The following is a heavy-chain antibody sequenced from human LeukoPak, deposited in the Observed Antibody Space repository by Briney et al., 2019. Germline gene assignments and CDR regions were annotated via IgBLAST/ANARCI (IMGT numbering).Heavy chain of an antibody. CDR1: GFTFDDYT. CDR3: AKAQSYGHRNYYYYYYGMDV. D-gene: IGHD5-18*01. Sequence: PGGSLRLSCAASGFTFDDYTMHWVRQAPGKGLEWVSLISWDGGSTYYADSVKGRFTISRDNSKNSLYLQMNSLRTEDTALYYCAKAQSYGHRNYYYYYYGMDVWGQGTTVTVSS. CDR2: ISWDGGST. J-gene: IGHJ6*02. V-gene: IGHV3-43*01.